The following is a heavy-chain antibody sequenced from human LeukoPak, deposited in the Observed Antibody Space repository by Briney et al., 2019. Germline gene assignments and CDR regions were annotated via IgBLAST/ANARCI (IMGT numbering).Heavy chain of an antibody. CDR2: ISWNSGSI. V-gene: IGHV3-9*01. J-gene: IGHJ4*02. CDR1: GFTFDDYA. CDR3: AKRRRGSSSAFDY. D-gene: IGHD6-13*01. Sequence: GGSLRLSCAASGFTFDDYAMHWVRQAPGKGLEWVSGISWNSGSIGYADSVKGRFTISRDNAKNSLYLQMNSLRAEDTALYYCAKRRRGSSSAFDYWGQGTLVTVSS.